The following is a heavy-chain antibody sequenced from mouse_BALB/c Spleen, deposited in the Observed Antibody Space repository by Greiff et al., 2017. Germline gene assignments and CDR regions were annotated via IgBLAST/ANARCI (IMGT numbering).Heavy chain of an antibody. J-gene: IGHJ2*01. CDR1: GFTFSSYG. Sequence: EVKVVESGGDLVKPGGSLKLSCAASGFTFSSYGMSWVRQTPDKRLEWVATISSGGSYTYYPDSVKGRFTISRDNAKNTLYLQMSSLKSEDTAMYYCARQGDYPSFDYWGQGTTLTVSS. CDR2: ISSGGSYT. V-gene: IGHV5-6*01. CDR3: ARQGDYPSFDY. D-gene: IGHD1-1*02.